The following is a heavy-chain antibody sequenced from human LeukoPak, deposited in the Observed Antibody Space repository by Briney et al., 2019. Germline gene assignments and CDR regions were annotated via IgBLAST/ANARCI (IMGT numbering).Heavy chain of an antibody. V-gene: IGHV3-66*01. J-gene: IGHJ4*02. D-gene: IGHD6-13*01. Sequence: TGGSLRLSCAASEFSVGSNYMTWVRQAPGKGLEWVSLIYSGGSTYYADSVKGRFTISRDNAKNTLYLQMNSLRAEDTAVYYCARVAAAGGTNWGQGTPVTVST. CDR2: IYSGGST. CDR3: ARVAAAGGTN. CDR1: EFSVGSNY.